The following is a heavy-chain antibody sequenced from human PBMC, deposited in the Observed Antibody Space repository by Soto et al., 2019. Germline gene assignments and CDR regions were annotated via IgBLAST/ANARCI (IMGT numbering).Heavy chain of an antibody. D-gene: IGHD3-3*01. CDR1: SGSISSSNW. J-gene: IGHJ4*02. CDR2: IYHSGST. CDR3: ARAIFGVVHINYFDY. V-gene: IGHV4-4*02. Sequence: SETLSLTCAVSSGSISSSNWWSWVRQPPGKGLEWIGEIYHSGSTNYNPSLKSRVTISVDKSKNQFSLKLSSVTAADTAVYYCARAIFGVVHINYFDYWGQGTLVTVSS.